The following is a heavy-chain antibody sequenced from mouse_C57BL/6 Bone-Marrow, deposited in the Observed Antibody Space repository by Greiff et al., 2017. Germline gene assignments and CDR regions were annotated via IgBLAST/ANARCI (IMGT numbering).Heavy chain of an antibody. J-gene: IGHJ3*01. CDR1: GYTFTDYN. CDR2: INPNNGGT. CDR3: ARIYYGNWGFAY. Sequence: EVQLQQSGPELVKPGASVKIPCKASGYTFTDYNMDWVKQSHGKSLEWIGDINPNNGGTIYNQKFKGKATLTVDKSSSTAYMELRSLTSEDTAVYYGARIYYGNWGFAYWGQGTLVTVSA. D-gene: IGHD2-1*01. V-gene: IGHV1-18*01.